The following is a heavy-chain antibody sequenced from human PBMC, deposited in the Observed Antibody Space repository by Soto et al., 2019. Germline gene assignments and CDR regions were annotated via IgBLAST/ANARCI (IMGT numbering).Heavy chain of an antibody. V-gene: IGHV1-69*08. D-gene: IGHD1-26*01. CDR3: AREGIGGATDY. CDR1: GGTFSSYT. Sequence: QVQLVQSGAEVKKPGSSVKVSCKASGGTFSSYTISWVRQAPGQGLEWMGRIIPILGIANYAQKFQGRVTSTADKPTNTADMELSSLRSEDTAVYYCAREGIGGATDYWGQGTLVTVSS. CDR2: IIPILGIA. J-gene: IGHJ4*02.